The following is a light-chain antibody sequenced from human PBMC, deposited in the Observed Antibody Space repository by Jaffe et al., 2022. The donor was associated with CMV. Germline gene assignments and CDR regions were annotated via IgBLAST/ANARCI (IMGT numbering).Light chain of an antibody. CDR3: QHYYPYTEST. V-gene: IGKV1-8*01. CDR1: QIINSY. J-gene: IGKJ2*01. CDR2: AAS. Sequence: AIRITQSPSSLSATTGDRVTITCRASQIINSYLAWYQQRPGKAPQLLIYAASTLGSGVPSRFSGSRSGTDFTLTISSLQSEDFATYYCQHYYPYTESTFGPGTKVEI.